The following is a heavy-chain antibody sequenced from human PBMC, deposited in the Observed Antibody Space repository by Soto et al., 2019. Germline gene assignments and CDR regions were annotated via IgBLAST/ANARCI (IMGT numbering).Heavy chain of an antibody. CDR1: GGTFTKYA. V-gene: IGHV1-69*01. CDR3: ASGDGGLCGSSGWPDHAFDV. D-gene: IGHD6-19*01. CDR2: IVPLPGTT. Sequence: QVQLVQSGAAVRKPGSSVKVSCKASGGTFTKYAITWVRQAPRQWLEWMGGIVPLPGTTNYAQKFRGRVTISADESTSTAYLELSSLRSEDTAVYYCASGDGGLCGSSGWPDHAFDVWGQGTMVIVSS. J-gene: IGHJ3*01.